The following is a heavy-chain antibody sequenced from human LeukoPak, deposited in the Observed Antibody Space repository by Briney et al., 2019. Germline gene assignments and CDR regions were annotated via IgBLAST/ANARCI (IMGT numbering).Heavy chain of an antibody. V-gene: IGHV3-23*01. CDR2: ISGSGGST. CDR1: EFTFSSYA. CDR3: AKAVEQWLVGAWFDP. J-gene: IGHJ5*02. Sequence: GGSLRLSCAASEFTFSSYAMSWVRQAPGKGLEWVSAISGSGGSTYYADSVKGRFTTSRDNSKNTLYLQMNSLRAEDTAVYYCAKAVEQWLVGAWFDPWGQGTLVTVSS. D-gene: IGHD6-19*01.